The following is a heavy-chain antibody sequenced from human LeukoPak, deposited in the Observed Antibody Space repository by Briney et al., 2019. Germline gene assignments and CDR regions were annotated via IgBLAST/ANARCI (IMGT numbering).Heavy chain of an antibody. D-gene: IGHD3-16*01. CDR1: GGSISSYY. J-gene: IGHJ3*02. CDR2: IYYSGST. Sequence: SETLSLTCTVSGGSISSYYWSWIRQPPGKGLEWIGYIYYSGSTNYNPSLKSRVTISVDTSKNQFSLKLSSVTAADTAVYYCARGGTIMAYAFDIWGQGTMVTVSS. V-gene: IGHV4-59*01. CDR3: ARGGTIMAYAFDI.